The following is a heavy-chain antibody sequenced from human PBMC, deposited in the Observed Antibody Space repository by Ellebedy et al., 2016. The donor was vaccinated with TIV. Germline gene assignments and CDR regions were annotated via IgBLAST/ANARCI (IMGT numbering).Heavy chain of an antibody. CDR2: IYYSGST. J-gene: IGHJ4*02. CDR1: GGSVSSGSYY. CDR3: ARVLGVSDY. V-gene: IGHV4-61*01. D-gene: IGHD2-21*01. Sequence: SETLSLXCTVSGGSVSSGSYYWSWIRQPPGKGLEWIGYIYYSGSTNYNPSLKSRVTISVDTSKNQFSLKLSSVTAADTAVYYCARVLGVSDYWGQGTLVTVSS.